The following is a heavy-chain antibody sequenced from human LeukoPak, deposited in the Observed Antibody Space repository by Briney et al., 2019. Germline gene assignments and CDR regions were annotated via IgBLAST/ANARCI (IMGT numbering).Heavy chain of an antibody. Sequence: GGSLRLSCAASGFTFSSYAMHWVRQAPGKGLEWVAVISYDGSNKYYADSVKGRFTISRDNSKNTLYLQMNSLRAEDTAVYYCARDRCPGETSLGPSRPFYWGQGTLVTVSS. J-gene: IGHJ4*02. D-gene: IGHD6-6*01. CDR2: ISYDGSNK. V-gene: IGHV3-30-3*01. CDR3: ARDRCPGETSLGPSRPFY. CDR1: GFTFSSYA.